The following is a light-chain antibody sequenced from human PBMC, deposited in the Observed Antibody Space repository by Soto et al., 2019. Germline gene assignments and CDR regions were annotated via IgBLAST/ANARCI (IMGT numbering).Light chain of an antibody. CDR1: QSVSSY. CDR3: QQRNIWPET. V-gene: IGKV3-11*01. Sequence: IVLTQSAAVLSFPVGKRSTLCRRASQSVSSYLAWYQQKPGKAPKLLIYGASSRASGIPARFSGSGSGTDFTLTISSLQPEDFAIYYCQQRNIWPETFGQGTKVDNK. J-gene: IGKJ1*01. CDR2: GAS.